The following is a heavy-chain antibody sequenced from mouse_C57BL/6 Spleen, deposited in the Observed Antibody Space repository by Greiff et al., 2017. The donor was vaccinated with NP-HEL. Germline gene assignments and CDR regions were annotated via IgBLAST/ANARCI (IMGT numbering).Heavy chain of an antibody. CDR3: ASSKRQLRLRNYYAMDY. CDR2: INPSTGGT. Sequence: EVQLQQSGPELVKPGASVKISCKASGYSFTGYYMNWVKQSPEKSLEWIGEINPSTGGTTYNQKFKAKATLTVDKSSSTAYMQLKSLTSEDSAVYYCASSKRQLRLRNYYAMDYWGQGTSVTVSS. V-gene: IGHV1-42*01. CDR1: GYSFTGYY. J-gene: IGHJ4*01. D-gene: IGHD3-2*02.